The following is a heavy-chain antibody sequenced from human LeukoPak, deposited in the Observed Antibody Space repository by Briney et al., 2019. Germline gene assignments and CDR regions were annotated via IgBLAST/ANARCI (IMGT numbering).Heavy chain of an antibody. J-gene: IGHJ4*02. V-gene: IGHV3-30*18. D-gene: IGHD3-22*01. CDR3: VKDLGDSSGYYQD. CDR1: GFTFSSYG. CDR2: ISCDGNNK. Sequence: GGSLRLSCAASGFTFSSYGMHWVRQAPGKGLEWVAVISCDGNNKYYADSVKGRFTISRDNSNNTLYLQMISLRPEDTAVYYCVKDLGDSSGYYQDWGQGTLVTVSS.